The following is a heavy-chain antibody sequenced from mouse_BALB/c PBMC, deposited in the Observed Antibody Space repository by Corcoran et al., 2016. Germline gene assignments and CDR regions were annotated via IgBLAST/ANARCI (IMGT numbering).Heavy chain of an antibody. Sequence: DVQLQESGPGLVKPSQSLSLTCSVTGSSITRGYYWNWIRQFPGNKLEWMGYISYDGSNNYNPSLKNRISITRDTSKNQFFLKLNSVTTEDTATYYCARDYYGSSYFDYWGQGTTLTVSS. CDR3: ARDYYGSSYFDY. CDR1: GSSITRGYY. V-gene: IGHV3-6*02. J-gene: IGHJ2*01. CDR2: ISYDGSN. D-gene: IGHD1-1*01.